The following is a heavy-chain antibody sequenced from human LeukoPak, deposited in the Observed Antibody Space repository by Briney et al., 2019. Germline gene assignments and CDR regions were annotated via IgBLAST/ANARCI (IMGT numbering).Heavy chain of an antibody. CDR1: GGSISSGGYY. CDR2: IYYSGST. Sequence: SQTLSLTCTVSGGSISSGGYYWSWIRPHPGKGLGWIGYIYYSGSTYYNPSLKSRVTISVDTSKNQFSLKLSSVTAADTAVYYCARAHYYDSSGYQSPPDYWGQGTLVTVSS. CDR3: ARAHYYDSSGYQSPPDY. D-gene: IGHD3-22*01. J-gene: IGHJ4*02. V-gene: IGHV4-31*03.